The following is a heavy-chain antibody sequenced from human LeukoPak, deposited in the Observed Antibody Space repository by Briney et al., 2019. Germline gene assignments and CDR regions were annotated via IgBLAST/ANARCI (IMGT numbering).Heavy chain of an antibody. J-gene: IGHJ6*02. CDR1: GFTFSHAW. D-gene: IGHD6-13*01. V-gene: IGHV3-15*01. CDR2: IKSKIDGGTT. CDR3: ATAAAGFKRYYYYGMDV. Sequence: PGGSLRLSCAASGFTFSHAWMSWVRQAPGKGLEWVGHIKSKIDGGTTDYAAPVRGRFTISRDDSKNTLYLQLNSLKTEDTAVYYCATAAAGFKRYYYYGMDVWGQGTTVTVSS.